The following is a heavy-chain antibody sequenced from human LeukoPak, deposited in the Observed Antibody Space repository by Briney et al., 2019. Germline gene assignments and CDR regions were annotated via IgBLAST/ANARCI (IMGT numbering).Heavy chain of an antibody. D-gene: IGHD3-10*01. V-gene: IGHV3-30*02. Sequence: GGSLRLSCAASVFIFSGYGIHWVRQAPGKGLEGVAFIRYDGSNTYYADSVKGRFTISKDNSKNTLYLQMNSLRGEDTAVYYCAKGLYGSGPGGIDYWGQGALVTVSS. CDR2: IRYDGSNT. CDR3: AKGLYGSGPGGIDY. J-gene: IGHJ4*02. CDR1: VFIFSGYG.